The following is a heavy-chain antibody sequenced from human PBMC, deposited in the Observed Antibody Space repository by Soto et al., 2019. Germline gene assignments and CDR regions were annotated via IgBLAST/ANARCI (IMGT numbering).Heavy chain of an antibody. CDR1: GFTFSSYS. V-gene: IGHV3-21*01. Sequence: GESLKISCAASGFTFSSYSMNWVRQAPGKGLEWVSSISSSSSYIYYADSVKGRFTISRDNAKNSLYLQMNSLRAEDTAVYYCARDPTYYYDSSGYLDYWGQGTLVTVSS. D-gene: IGHD3-22*01. J-gene: IGHJ4*02. CDR2: ISSSSSYI. CDR3: ARDPTYYYDSSGYLDY.